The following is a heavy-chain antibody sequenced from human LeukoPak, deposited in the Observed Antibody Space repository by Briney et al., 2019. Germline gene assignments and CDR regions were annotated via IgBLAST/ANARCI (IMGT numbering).Heavy chain of an antibody. V-gene: IGHV3-53*01. D-gene: IGHD3-10*01. Sequence: GSLRLSCAASGFTVSGNYMSWVRQAPGKGLEWVSVIYSSGSTYYADSVRGRFTISRENAKNSLYLQMNSLRAGDTAVYYCARGLLGSGSPSAFDIWGQGTMVTVSS. CDR3: ARGLLGSGSPSAFDI. J-gene: IGHJ3*02. CDR1: GFTVSGNY. CDR2: IYSSGST.